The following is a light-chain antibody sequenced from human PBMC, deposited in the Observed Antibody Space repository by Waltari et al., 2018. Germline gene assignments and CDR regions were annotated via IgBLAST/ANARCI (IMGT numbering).Light chain of an antibody. CDR1: SSDVGAYNY. CDR3: SSYTTDNTGV. Sequence: QSALTQPASVSASPGQSITISCTGSSSDVGAYNYVSWYQHHPGKAPRLIIYDASKRPSGVSDRFSGPKSGFTASLTISGLQAEDEADYYCSSYTTDNTGVFGGGTKLTVL. V-gene: IGLV2-14*03. J-gene: IGLJ2*01. CDR2: DAS.